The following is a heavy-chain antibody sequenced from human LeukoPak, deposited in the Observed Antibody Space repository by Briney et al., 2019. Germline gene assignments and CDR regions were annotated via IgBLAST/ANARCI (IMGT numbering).Heavy chain of an antibody. CDR3: ARGDIAVAGFPYYFDY. CDR1: GFTFSSYA. Sequence: GGSLRLSCAASGFTFSSYAMSWVRQAPGKGLEWVSAISGSGGSTGYADSVKGRFTISRDNAKNSLYLQMNSLRAEDTALYYCARGDIAVAGFPYYFDYWGQGTLVTVSS. D-gene: IGHD6-19*01. CDR2: ISGSGGST. J-gene: IGHJ4*02. V-gene: IGHV3-20*04.